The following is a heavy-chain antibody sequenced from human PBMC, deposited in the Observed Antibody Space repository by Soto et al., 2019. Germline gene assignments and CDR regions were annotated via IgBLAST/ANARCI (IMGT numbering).Heavy chain of an antibody. V-gene: IGHV3-7*04. CDR2: INQDGSET. D-gene: IGHD2-2*01. CDR3: ARGGCSTTRCHAASGP. J-gene: IGHJ5*02. CDR1: GFTFTNYW. Sequence: EVQLVESGGGLVQPGGSLRLSCAASGFTFTNYWMTWVRQAPGKGLEWVANINQDGSETYYVDSGKGRFTISRDNARNSLSLQMNSLRAEDTAVYYCARGGCSTTRCHAASGPWGQGTLVTVSS.